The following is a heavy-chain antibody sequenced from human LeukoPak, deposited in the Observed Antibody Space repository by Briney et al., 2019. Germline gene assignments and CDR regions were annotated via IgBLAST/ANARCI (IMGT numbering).Heavy chain of an antibody. CDR1: GYTFTGYY. J-gene: IGHJ4*02. V-gene: IGHV1-18*04. CDR3: ARDLDSSSWFPDAFDY. Sequence: ASVKVSCKASGYTFTGYYMHWVRQAPGQGLEWMGWISAYNGNTNYAQKLQGRVTMTTDTSTSTAYMELRSLRSDDTAVYYCARDLDSSSWFPDAFDYWGQGTLVTVSS. D-gene: IGHD6-13*01. CDR2: ISAYNGNT.